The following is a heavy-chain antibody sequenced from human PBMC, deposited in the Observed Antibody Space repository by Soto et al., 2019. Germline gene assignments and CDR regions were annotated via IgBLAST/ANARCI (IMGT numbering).Heavy chain of an antibody. CDR2: INPNSGGT. J-gene: IGHJ5*02. Sequence: ASVKVSCKASGYTFTGYYMHWVRQAPGQGLEWMGWINPNSGGTNYAQKFQGWVTMTRDTSISTAYMELSRLRSDDTAVYYCARDSDYYDSSGYYPNWFDPWGQGTLVTVSS. CDR1: GYTFTGYY. V-gene: IGHV1-2*04. CDR3: ARDSDYYDSSGYYPNWFDP. D-gene: IGHD3-22*01.